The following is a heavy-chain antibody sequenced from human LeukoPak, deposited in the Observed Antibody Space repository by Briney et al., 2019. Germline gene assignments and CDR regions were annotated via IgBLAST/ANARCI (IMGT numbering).Heavy chain of an antibody. CDR1: GGTFCSYA. CDR3: ARGGGYDILTGYYYFDY. CDR2: MNPNSGNT. Sequence: ASVKVSCKASGGTFCSYAISWVRQATGQGLEWMGWMNPNSGNTGYAQKFQGRVTMTRNTSISIAYMELSSLRSEDTAVYYCARGGGYDILTGYYYFDYWGQGTLVTVSS. D-gene: IGHD3-9*01. V-gene: IGHV1-8*02. J-gene: IGHJ4*02.